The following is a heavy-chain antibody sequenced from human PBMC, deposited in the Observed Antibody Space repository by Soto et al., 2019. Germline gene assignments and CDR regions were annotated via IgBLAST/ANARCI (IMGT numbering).Heavy chain of an antibody. CDR1: GGSFNGYY. D-gene: IGHD1-1*01. Sequence: SETLSLTCAVYGGSFNGYYWSWIRQPPGKGLEWIGEINHSGSTNYNPSLKSRVTISVDTSKNQFSLKLSSVTAADTTVYYCARTITSTTTDAFDIWGQGTMVTVSS. CDR3: ARTITSTTTDAFDI. CDR2: INHSGST. J-gene: IGHJ3*02. V-gene: IGHV4-34*01.